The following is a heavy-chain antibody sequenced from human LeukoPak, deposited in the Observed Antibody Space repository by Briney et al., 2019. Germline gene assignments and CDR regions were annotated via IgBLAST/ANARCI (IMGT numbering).Heavy chain of an antibody. Sequence: GGSLRLSCAASGFTVSSNYMSWVRQAPGKGLEWVSVIYNGGSTYYADSVKGRFTISRDNSKNTLYLQMNSLRAEDTAVYYCCWGVITPQLGYWGQGTLVTVSS. CDR1: GFTVSSNY. J-gene: IGHJ4*02. CDR3: CWGVITPQLGY. CDR2: IYNGGST. D-gene: IGHD3-10*01. V-gene: IGHV3-53*01.